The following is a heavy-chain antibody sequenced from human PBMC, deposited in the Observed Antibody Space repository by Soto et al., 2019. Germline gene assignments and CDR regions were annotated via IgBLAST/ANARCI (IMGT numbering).Heavy chain of an antibody. CDR1: GFTFSSYA. CDR2: ISDGSGST. CDR3: AKHLFVGTAPRFTFDI. D-gene: IGHD5-18*01. J-gene: IGHJ3*02. Sequence: PGGSLRLSCAASGFTFSSYAMSWLRQAPGKGLEWVSSISDGSGSTYYSDSVKGRFTISRDNSKNTLYVQMNSLRAEDTAVYYCAKHLFVGTAPRFTFDIWGQGTMVTVSS. V-gene: IGHV3-23*01.